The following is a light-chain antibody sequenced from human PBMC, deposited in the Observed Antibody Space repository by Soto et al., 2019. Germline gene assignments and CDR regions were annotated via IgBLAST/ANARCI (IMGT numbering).Light chain of an antibody. J-gene: IGKJ4*01. V-gene: IGKV1-6*01. Sequence: AIQMTQSPSSLSASVGDRVTITCRASQAIGNDLGWYQQKPGKAPKVLIQSASALQSGVPSRFSGSGFGTDFSLTISSLQPEDFATYYCLQDYNFPLTFSGGTRIEI. CDR3: LQDYNFPLT. CDR2: SAS. CDR1: QAIGND.